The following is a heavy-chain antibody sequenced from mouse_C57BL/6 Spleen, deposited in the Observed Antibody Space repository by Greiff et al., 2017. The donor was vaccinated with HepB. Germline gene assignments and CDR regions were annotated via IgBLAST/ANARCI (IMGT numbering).Heavy chain of an antibody. V-gene: IGHV10-1*01. CDR1: GFSFNTYA. J-gene: IGHJ4*01. CDR2: IRSKSNNYAT. Sequence: EVKLVESGGGLVQPKGSLKLSCAASGFSFNTYAMNWVRQAPGKGLEWVARIRSKSNNYATYYADSVKDRFTISRDDSESMLYLQMNNLKTEDTAMYYCVRQRIYDGYSYAMDYWGQGTSVTVSS. CDR3: VRQRIYDGYSYAMDY. D-gene: IGHD2-3*01.